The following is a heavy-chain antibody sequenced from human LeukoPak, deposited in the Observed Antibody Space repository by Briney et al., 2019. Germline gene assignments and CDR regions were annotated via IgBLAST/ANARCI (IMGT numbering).Heavy chain of an antibody. V-gene: IGHV3-23*01. Sequence: GGSLRLSCAASGFIFSSYTMSWVRQAPGMGLEWVSVITGSGGNTYYADSVKGRFTISKDNSKNTVYLQMSSLRVDDTAVYYCAKAASSSWPSYYYGMDVWGQGTTVTVSS. D-gene: IGHD6-13*01. CDR2: ITGSGGNT. CDR3: AKAASSSWPSYYYGMDV. CDR1: GFIFSSYT. J-gene: IGHJ6*02.